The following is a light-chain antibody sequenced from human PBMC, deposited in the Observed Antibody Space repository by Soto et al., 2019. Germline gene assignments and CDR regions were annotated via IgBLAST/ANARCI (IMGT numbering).Light chain of an antibody. J-gene: IGKJ1*01. V-gene: IGKV3-20*01. CDR3: QQYGSSSRT. CDR2: GAS. CDR1: QSVGNN. Sequence: EIVLTQSPATLSLSPGERVTLSCRASQSVGNNLAWHQQKPGQAPRLLIYGASSRATGIPDRFSGSGSGTDFTLTITSLEPEDFAVYYCQQYGSSSRTFGQGTKVDIK.